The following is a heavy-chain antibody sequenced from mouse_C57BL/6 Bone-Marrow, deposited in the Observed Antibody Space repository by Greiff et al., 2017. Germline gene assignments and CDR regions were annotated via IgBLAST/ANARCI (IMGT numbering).Heavy chain of an antibody. Sequence: VQLQQSGPELVKPGASVKISCKASGYTFTDYYMNWVKQSQGKSLEWIGDINPNNGGTSYNQKFKGKATLTVDKSSSTAYMELRSLSSEDSAVYYCAREGRYFDYWGQGTTLTVSS. V-gene: IGHV1-26*01. CDR3: AREGRYFDY. CDR2: INPNNGGT. CDR1: GYTFTDYY. J-gene: IGHJ2*01.